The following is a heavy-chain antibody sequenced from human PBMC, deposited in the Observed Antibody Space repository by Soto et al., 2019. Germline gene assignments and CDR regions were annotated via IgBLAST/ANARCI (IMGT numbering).Heavy chain of an antibody. D-gene: IGHD6-13*01. CDR3: AGQGPWRQLVRPKGYYGMDV. CDR2: IYTSGST. Sequence: KPSETLSLTCTVSGGSITSYYWSWIRQPAGKGLECIGRIYTSGSTNYNPSLKSRVTMSVDTSKNQFSLKLSSVTAADTAVYYWAGQGPWRQLVRPKGYYGMDVWGQGTTVTVSS. V-gene: IGHV4-4*07. J-gene: IGHJ6*02. CDR1: GGSITSYY.